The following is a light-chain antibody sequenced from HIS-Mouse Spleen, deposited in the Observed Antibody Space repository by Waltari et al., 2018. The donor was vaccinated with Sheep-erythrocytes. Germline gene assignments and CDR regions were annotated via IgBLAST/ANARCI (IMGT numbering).Light chain of an antibody. J-gene: IGKJ2*01. V-gene: IGKV1-13*02. CDR2: DAS. CDR1: HGISSA. CDR3: QQFNSHPMYT. Sequence: AIQLTQSPSSLSASVGDRVTITCRASHGISSALAWYQQKPGKTPKLLIYDASSLESGVPSRFSGSGSGTDFTLTISSLQPEDFATYYCQQFNSHPMYTFGQGTKLEIK.